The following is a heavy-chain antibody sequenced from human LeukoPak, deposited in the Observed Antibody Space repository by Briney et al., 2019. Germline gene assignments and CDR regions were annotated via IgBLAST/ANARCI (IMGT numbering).Heavy chain of an antibody. CDR2: ISYDGSNK. D-gene: IGHD6-19*01. V-gene: IGHV3-30*18. CDR1: GFTFSSYG. CDR3: AKSPYSSGRPLIDY. Sequence: QPGGSLRLSCAASGFTFSSYGMHWVRQAPGKGLEWVAVISYDGSNKYYADSVKGRFTISRDNSKNTLYLQINSLRAEDTAMYYCAKSPYSSGRPLIDYWGQGTLVTVSS. J-gene: IGHJ4*02.